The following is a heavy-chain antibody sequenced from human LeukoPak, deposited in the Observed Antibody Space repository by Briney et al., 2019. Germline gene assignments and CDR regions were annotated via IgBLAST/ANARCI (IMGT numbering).Heavy chain of an antibody. CDR1: GFRFRNYA. V-gene: IGHV3-23*01. J-gene: IGHJ4*02. D-gene: IGHD2-15*01. CDR3: AKEGALRRTDFDS. Sequence: GGSLRLSCAASGFRFRNYAMSWVRQAPGKGLEWVSAISESGVDTFYADSVKGRFTISRDNSKNTLYLQMNFLRGEDTAVYYCAKEGALRRTDFDSWGQGTLVTVSS. CDR2: ISESGVDT.